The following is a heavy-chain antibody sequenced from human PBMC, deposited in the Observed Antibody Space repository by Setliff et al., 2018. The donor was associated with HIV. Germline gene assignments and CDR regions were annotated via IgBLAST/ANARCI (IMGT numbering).Heavy chain of an antibody. V-gene: IGHV4-34*01. D-gene: IGHD4-4*01. Sequence: SETLSLTCAVYGGSLSGYHWSWIRQPPGKGLEWIGYVQYVGPANYNPSLKSRVIISVDMSKNQFSLKLTSVTAADTAVFYCARSVMTTTNYFDYWGPGTLVTVSS. CDR3: ARSVMTTTNYFDY. J-gene: IGHJ4*02. CDR2: VQYVGPA. CDR1: GGSLSGYH.